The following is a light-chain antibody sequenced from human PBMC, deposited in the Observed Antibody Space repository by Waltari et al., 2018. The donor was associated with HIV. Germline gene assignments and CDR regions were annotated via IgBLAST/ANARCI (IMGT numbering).Light chain of an antibody. CDR2: AAS. V-gene: IGKV1-9*01. J-gene: IGKJ4*01. Sequence: DIQLTQSPSFLSATVRNRVTITRRSSQCFSSYLAWYQQKPGKAPKLLIYAASTLQSGVPSRFSGSGSGTEFTLTSSSLQPEDFATYYCQQLNSYPPTFGGGTKVEIK. CDR3: QQLNSYPPT. CDR1: QCFSSY.